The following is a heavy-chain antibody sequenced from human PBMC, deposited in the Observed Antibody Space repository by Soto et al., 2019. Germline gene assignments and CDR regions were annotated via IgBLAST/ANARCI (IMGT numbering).Heavy chain of an antibody. CDR2: LNVYSGTP. J-gene: IGHJ5*02. V-gene: IGHV1-18*01. D-gene: IGHD1-26*01. CDR3: AGGRGGYLPGSGQTNSPLDP. CDR1: GYSFTDYG. Sequence: QVHLVQSGSDVKTTGAAVKVSCKASGYSFTDYGVSWVRQAPGQGLEWMGWLNVYSGTPNYLPKYEDGVTMTEHSPTNTLYMEMKILMPKNRPLYYCAGGRGGYLPGSGQTNSPLDPWGQGTLVTVSS.